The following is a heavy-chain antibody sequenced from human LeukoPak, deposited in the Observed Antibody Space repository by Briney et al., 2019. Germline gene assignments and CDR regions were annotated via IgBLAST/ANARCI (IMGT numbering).Heavy chain of an antibody. CDR3: ARDITGTTGGY. D-gene: IGHD1-14*01. V-gene: IGHV1-2*02. CDR1: GYTFTGYY. J-gene: IGHJ4*02. Sequence: ASVKVSCKTSGYTFTGYYMHWARQAPGQGLEWMGWINPNSGGTNYAQKFQGRVTMTRDTSISTVYMELSRLRSDDTAVFFCARDITGTTGGYWGQGTLVTVSS. CDR2: INPNSGGT.